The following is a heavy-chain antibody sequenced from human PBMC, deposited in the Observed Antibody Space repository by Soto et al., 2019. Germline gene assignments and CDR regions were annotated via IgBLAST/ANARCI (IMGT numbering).Heavy chain of an antibody. CDR2: ISHSGST. V-gene: IGHV4-4*02. D-gene: IGHD3-10*01. CDR1: GRSISNNNW. Sequence: SETLSLTCVVSGRSISNNNWWSWVRQPPEKGLEWIGAISHSGSTNYNPSLNSRVTISVDKSKNQFSMNLRSVTDADTAMYYCARVTGLYRGTFSFDYWGQGTPVTVPS. J-gene: IGHJ4*02. CDR3: ARVTGLYRGTFSFDY.